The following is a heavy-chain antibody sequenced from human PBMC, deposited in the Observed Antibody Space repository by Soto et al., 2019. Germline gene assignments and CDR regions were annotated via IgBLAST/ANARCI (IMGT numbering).Heavy chain of an antibody. CDR1: GGSISSYY. Sequence: PSETLSLTCTVSGGSISSYYWSWIRQPPGKGLEWIGYIYYTGTTNYNPSLKSRVTISVDTSKNQFSLKLSSVTTADTAVYYCKKLPWADYGGIFDYWGQGTLVTVSS. V-gene: IGHV4-59*01. J-gene: IGHJ4*02. CDR3: KKLPWADYGGIFDY. CDR2: IYYTGTT. D-gene: IGHD4-17*01.